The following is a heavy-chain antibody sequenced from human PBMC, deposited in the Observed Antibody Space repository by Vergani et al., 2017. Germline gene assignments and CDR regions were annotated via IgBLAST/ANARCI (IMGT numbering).Heavy chain of an antibody. V-gene: IGHV3-74*01. D-gene: IGHD3-22*01. CDR3: ARGVGGYYDSRFDY. CDR2: INSDGSST. J-gene: IGHJ4*02. Sequence: EVQLVESGGGLVQPGGSLRLSCAASGFTFSSYWMRWVRQAPGKGLVWVSRINSDGSSTSYADSVKGRFTISRDNAKNTLYLQMNSLRAEDTAVYYCARGVGGYYDSRFDYWGQGTLVTVSS. CDR1: GFTFSSYW.